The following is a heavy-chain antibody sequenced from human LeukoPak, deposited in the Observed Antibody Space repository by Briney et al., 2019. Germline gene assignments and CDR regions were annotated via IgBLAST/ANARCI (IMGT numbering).Heavy chain of an antibody. D-gene: IGHD6-19*01. CDR2: ISGSGGST. CDR1: GFTFSSYA. V-gene: IGHV3-23*01. CDR3: AIGRGWPVYYFDY. Sequence: GGSLRLSCAAAGFTFSSYAMSWVRQAPGKGLEWVSAISGSGGSTYYADSVKGRFTISRDNSKNTLYLQMNSLRAEDTAVYYCAIGRGWPVYYFDYWGQGTLVTVSS. J-gene: IGHJ4*02.